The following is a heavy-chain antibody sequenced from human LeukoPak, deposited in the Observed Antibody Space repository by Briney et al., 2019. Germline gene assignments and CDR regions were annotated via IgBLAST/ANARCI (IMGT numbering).Heavy chain of an antibody. CDR2: ISPYNDNT. J-gene: IGHJ4*02. Sequence: GASVKVSCKASGYTFTSYGISWVRQAPGQGLEWMGWISPYNDNTNYAQKLQGRVAMTIDTSTSTAYMELRSLRSDDTAVYYCARGGVVTAPPYYFDCWGQGTLVTVSS. D-gene: IGHD2-21*02. CDR3: ARGGVVTAPPYYFDC. CDR1: GYTFTSYG. V-gene: IGHV1-18*01.